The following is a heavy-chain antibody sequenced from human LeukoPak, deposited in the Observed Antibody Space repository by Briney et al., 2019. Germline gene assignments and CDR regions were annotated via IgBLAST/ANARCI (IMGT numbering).Heavy chain of an antibody. D-gene: IGHD1-7*01. CDR3: AKDSITGTTLYAFDI. CDR1: GFTFRNYV. V-gene: IGHV3-30*18. Sequence: GGSLGLSCAASGFTFRNYVIHWVRQAPGKGLEWVAVTSSDLNVKLYADSVKGRFTISRDNSRSTLYLQMNSLRAEDTALYYCAKDSITGTTLYAFDIWGQGTMVTVSS. CDR2: TSSDLNVK. J-gene: IGHJ3*02.